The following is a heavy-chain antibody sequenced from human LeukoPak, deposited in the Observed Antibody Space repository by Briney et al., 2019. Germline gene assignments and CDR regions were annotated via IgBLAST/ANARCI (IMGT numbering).Heavy chain of an antibody. V-gene: IGHV1-46*01. Sequence: ASVKVSCKASGYTFTSYYMHWVRQAPGQGLEWMGIINPSGGSTSYAQKSQGRVTMTRDTSTSTVYMELSSLRSEDTAVCYCAREVAAAGLFDYWGQGTLVTVSS. J-gene: IGHJ4*02. CDR2: INPSGGST. CDR1: GYTFTSYY. D-gene: IGHD6-13*01. CDR3: AREVAAAGLFDY.